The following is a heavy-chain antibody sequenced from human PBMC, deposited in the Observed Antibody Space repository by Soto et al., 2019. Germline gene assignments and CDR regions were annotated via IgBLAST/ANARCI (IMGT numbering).Heavy chain of an antibody. Sequence: QVQLVQSGAEVKKPGSSVKVSCKASGGTFSSYAIRWVRQAPGQGLEWMGGIIPIFGTANYAQKFQGRVTITADKSTSTAYMELSRLRSEDTAVYYCARVRGVKWGYYYYGMDVWGQGTTVTVSS. J-gene: IGHJ6*02. D-gene: IGHD3-10*01. V-gene: IGHV1-69*06. CDR2: IIPIFGTA. CDR1: GGTFSSYA. CDR3: ARVRGVKWGYYYYGMDV.